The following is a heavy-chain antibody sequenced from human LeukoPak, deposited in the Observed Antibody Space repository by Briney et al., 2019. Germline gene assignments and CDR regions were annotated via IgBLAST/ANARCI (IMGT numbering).Heavy chain of an antibody. CDR3: ARVVVTGAARLDY. CDR1: GGSISNNYW. CDR2: IYYSEST. Sequence: SETLSLTCAVSGGSISNNYWWTWVRQPPGEGLEWIGDIYYSESTNYNPSLKSRVTISLDKSKNQLSLSLKFVTAADTALYYCARVVVTGAARLDYWGQGALVTVSS. D-gene: IGHD2-15*01. V-gene: IGHV4-4*02. J-gene: IGHJ4*02.